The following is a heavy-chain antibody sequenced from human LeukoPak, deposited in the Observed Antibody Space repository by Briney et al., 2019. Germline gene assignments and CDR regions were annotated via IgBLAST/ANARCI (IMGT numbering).Heavy chain of an antibody. CDR2: IYHSGST. CDR1: GYSISSGYY. Sequence: SETLSLTCTVSGYSISSGYYWGRIRQPPGKGLEWIGSIYHSGSTYYNPSLKSRVTISVDTSRNQFSLRLSSVTAADTAVYYCAREFRYCSSISCHLPNWFDPWGQGILVTVSS. D-gene: IGHD2-2*01. J-gene: IGHJ5*02. V-gene: IGHV4-38-2*02. CDR3: AREFRYCSSISCHLPNWFDP.